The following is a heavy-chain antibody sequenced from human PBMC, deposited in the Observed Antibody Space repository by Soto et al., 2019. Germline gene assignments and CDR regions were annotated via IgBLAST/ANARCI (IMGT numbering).Heavy chain of an antibody. CDR2: ISGGGGST. CDR1: GFTFGNHG. J-gene: IGHJ3*01. D-gene: IGHD2-21*02. V-gene: IGHV3-23*01. CDR3: AKGFIVVMTVTRPDDAFDV. Sequence: EVQLLESGGGLVQPGGSLRLSCATSGFTFGNHGINWVRQAPGKGLEWVSGISGGGGSTYYGDSVKGRFTISRDPSKKTVFLEMNSLRVEDTAVYYCAKGFIVVMTVTRPDDAFDVWGQGTLVTVSS.